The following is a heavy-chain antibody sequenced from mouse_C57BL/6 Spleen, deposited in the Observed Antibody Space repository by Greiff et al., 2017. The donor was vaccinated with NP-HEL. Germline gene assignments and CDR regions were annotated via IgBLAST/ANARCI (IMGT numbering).Heavy chain of an antibody. J-gene: IGHJ3*01. Sequence: EVQLVESGPGLVKPSQSLSLTCSVTGYSITSGYYWNWIRQFPGNKLEWMGYISYDGSNNYNPSLKNRISITRDTSKNQFFLKLNSVTTEDTATYYCARVYYGSSHGAYWGQGTLVTVSA. CDR1: GYSITSGYY. D-gene: IGHD1-1*01. V-gene: IGHV3-6*01. CDR3: ARVYYGSSHGAY. CDR2: ISYDGSN.